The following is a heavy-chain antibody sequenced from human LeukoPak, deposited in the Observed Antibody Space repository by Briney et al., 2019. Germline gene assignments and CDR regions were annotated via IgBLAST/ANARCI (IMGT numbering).Heavy chain of an antibody. J-gene: IGHJ4*02. CDR3: AREASYYDSGAPPTPEIDY. CDR2: ISSNGGST. V-gene: IGHV3-64*01. Sequence: GGSLRLSCAASGFTFSSYAMHWVRQAPGKGLEYVSAISSNGGSTYYANSVKGRFTISRDNSKNTLYLQMGSLRAEDMAVYYCAREASYYDSGAPPTPEIDYWGQGTLVTVSS. CDR1: GFTFSSYA. D-gene: IGHD3-22*01.